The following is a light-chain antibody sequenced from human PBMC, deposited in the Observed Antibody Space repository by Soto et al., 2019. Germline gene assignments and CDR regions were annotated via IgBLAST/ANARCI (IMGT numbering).Light chain of an antibody. J-gene: IGLJ2*01. V-gene: IGLV2-14*01. CDR2: DVS. CDR1: SSDVCNYNY. Sequence: QSALTQPASVSGSPGQSITISCTGTSSDVCNYNYVSWYQQYPGKAPKLIIYDVSNRPSGVSNRFSGSKSGNTASLTISGLQAEDEADYYCSSYTTYSTLVVFGGGTKVTVL. CDR3: SSYTTYSTLVV.